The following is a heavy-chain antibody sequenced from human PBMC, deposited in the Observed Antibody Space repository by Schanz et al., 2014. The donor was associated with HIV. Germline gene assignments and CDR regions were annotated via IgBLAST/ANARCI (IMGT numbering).Heavy chain of an antibody. V-gene: IGHV3-9*01. D-gene: IGHD4-17*01. Sequence: EVQLVESGGGLVQPGRCLRLSCAASGFTFDDYAMHWVRQAPGKGLEWVSGINWRSDSIGYADSVKGRFTVARDNAKNSLYLQMNSLRAEDTALYYCACECDYGGNSCFDYWGQGTLVTVSS. CDR2: INWRSDSI. CDR1: GFTFDDYA. J-gene: IGHJ4*02. CDR3: ACECDYGGNSCFDY.